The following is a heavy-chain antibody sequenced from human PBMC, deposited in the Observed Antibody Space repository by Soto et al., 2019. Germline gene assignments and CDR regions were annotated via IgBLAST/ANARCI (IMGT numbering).Heavy chain of an antibody. V-gene: IGHV3-30-3*01. J-gene: IGHJ4*02. CDR3: ARASGYYGSGEPIDY. Sequence: GGSLRLSCAASGFTFSSYAMHWVRQAPGKGLEWVAVISYDGSNKYYADSVKGRFTISRDNSKNTLYLQMNSLRAEDTAVYYCARASGYYGSGEPIDYWGQGTLVTVSS. CDR2: ISYDGSNK. CDR1: GFTFSSYA. D-gene: IGHD3-10*01.